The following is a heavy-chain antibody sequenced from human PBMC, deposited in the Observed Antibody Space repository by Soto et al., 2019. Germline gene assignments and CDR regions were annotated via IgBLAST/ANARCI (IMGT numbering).Heavy chain of an antibody. D-gene: IGHD3-10*02. CDR2: ISAYNGNT. CDR3: ARVVSVRGSVLFDP. Sequence: ASVKVSCKASGYTFTSYGISWVRQAPGQGLEWMGWISAYNGNTNYAQKLQGRVTMTTDTSTSTAYMELRSLRSDDTAVYYCARVVSVRGSVLFDPWGQGTLVTVSS. CDR1: GYTFTSYG. J-gene: IGHJ5*02. V-gene: IGHV1-18*01.